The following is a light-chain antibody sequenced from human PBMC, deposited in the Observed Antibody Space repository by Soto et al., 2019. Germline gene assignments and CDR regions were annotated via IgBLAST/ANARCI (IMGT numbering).Light chain of an antibody. J-gene: IGLJ2*01. V-gene: IGLV2-14*03. CDR3: TSWTTSPTMI. CDR2: DVN. CDR1: SSDIGAYNF. Sequence: QSALTQPASVSGSPGQSITISCTGTSSDIGAYNFVSWYQQHPGKAPKLMLYDVNIRPSGVSNRFSGSKSGNTASLTISGFQAEDEADYYCTSWTTSPTMIFGGGTKLTVL.